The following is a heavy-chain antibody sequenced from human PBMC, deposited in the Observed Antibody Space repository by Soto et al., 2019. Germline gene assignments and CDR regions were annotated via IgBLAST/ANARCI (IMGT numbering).Heavy chain of an antibody. CDR2: IFYSGST. J-gene: IGHJ4*02. D-gene: IGHD6-19*01. CDR3: ARVGSSGWSPDY. CDR1: GGSITGHY. Sequence: LSLTCTVSGGSITGHYWIWIRQPPGEGMEWIGYIFYSGSTTYNNNPSLKSRVTISVDTSKNQFSLRLSSVTAADTAVYYCARVGSSGWSPDYWGQGTLVTVSS. V-gene: IGHV4-59*11.